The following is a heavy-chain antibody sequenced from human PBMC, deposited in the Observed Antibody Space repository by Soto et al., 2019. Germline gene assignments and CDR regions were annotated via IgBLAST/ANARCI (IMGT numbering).Heavy chain of an antibody. CDR3: ARDRYTIAAAGYYYYGMDV. V-gene: IGHV1-69*13. CDR1: GGTFSSYA. J-gene: IGHJ6*02. Sequence: SVKVSCKASGGTFSSYAISWVRQAPGQGLEWMGGIIPIFGTANYAQKFQGRVTITADESTSTAYMELSSLRSEDTAVYYCARDRYTIAAAGYYYYGMDVWRQGTTVTVSS. CDR2: IIPIFGTA. D-gene: IGHD6-13*01.